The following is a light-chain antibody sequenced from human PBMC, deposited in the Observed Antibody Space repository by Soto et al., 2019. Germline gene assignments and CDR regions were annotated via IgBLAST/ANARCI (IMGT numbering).Light chain of an antibody. J-gene: IGLJ1*01. CDR3: CSLTTSHTYV. CDR1: SSNLGAGYD. CDR2: HVT. V-gene: IGLV1-40*01. Sequence: QSVLTQPPSVSGAPGQRVTISCTGNSSNLGAGYDVHWYQQLPGAAPKLMIYHVTYRPSGVSNRYSGSKSGNSASLTISGLQADDEADYYCCSLTTSHTYVFGSGTKVTVL.